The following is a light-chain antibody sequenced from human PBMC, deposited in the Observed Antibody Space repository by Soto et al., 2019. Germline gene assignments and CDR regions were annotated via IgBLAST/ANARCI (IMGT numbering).Light chain of an antibody. CDR2: DAS. J-gene: IGKJ4*01. CDR1: QDISTY. Sequence: DIQMTQSPSSLAASVGDRVTITCQASQDISTYLNWYQQKPGKAPKLLIYDASNLETGVPSRFSGSGSGTDFTFTISSLQPEDIATYDCQQYDNLPPTFGGGTKVEIK. V-gene: IGKV1-33*01. CDR3: QQYDNLPPT.